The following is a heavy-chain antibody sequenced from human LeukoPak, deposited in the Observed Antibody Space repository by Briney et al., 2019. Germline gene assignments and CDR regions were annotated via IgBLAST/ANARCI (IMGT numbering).Heavy chain of an antibody. J-gene: IGHJ5*02. Sequence: GGSLRLSCAASGFTLSDYYMSWVRQAPGKGLGWVSYIGRSASAIYYADSVKGRFTISRDNAKNSLFLQMNSLRAEDTAVYYCAREAAARKELNWFDPWGQGTLVTVSP. CDR2: IGRSASAI. V-gene: IGHV3-11*04. CDR3: AREAAARKELNWFDP. CDR1: GFTLSDYY. D-gene: IGHD6-6*01.